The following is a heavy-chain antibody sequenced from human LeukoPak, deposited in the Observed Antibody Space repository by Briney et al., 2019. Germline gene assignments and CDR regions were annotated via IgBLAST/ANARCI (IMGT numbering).Heavy chain of an antibody. CDR1: GGTFSSYA. CDR3: ATLSGYHTFVAH. Sequence: GASVKVSCKASGGTFSSYAISWVRQAPGQGLEWMGGIIPIFGTANYAQKFQGRVTITADESTSTAYMELSSLRSEDTAVYYCATLSGYHTFVAHWGQGTLVTVSS. V-gene: IGHV1-69*13. CDR2: IIPIFGTA. D-gene: IGHD2-15*01. J-gene: IGHJ4*02.